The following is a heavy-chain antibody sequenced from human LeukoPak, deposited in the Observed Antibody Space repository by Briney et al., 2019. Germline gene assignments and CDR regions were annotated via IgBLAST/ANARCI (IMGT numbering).Heavy chain of an antibody. CDR3: ARHYSGSYSPFDY. Sequence: PSETLSLTCTVSGASISSYYWSWIRQPPGKGLEWIGFIYTSGSTNYNPLLKSRVTISVDTSKNQFTSKNQFSLKLTSVTAADTAAYYCARHYSGSYSPFDYWGQGTLVTVSS. J-gene: IGHJ4*02. CDR1: GASISSYY. V-gene: IGHV4-4*09. CDR2: IYTSGST. D-gene: IGHD1-26*01.